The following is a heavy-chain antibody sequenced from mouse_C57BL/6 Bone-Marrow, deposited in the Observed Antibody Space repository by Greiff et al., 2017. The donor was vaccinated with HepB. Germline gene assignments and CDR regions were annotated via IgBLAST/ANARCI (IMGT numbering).Heavy chain of an antibody. D-gene: IGHD1-1*01. CDR1: GYTFTSYW. J-gene: IGHJ1*03. CDR2: IDPSDSYT. Sequence: VQLQQSGAELVRPGTSVKLSCKASGYTFTSYWMHWVKQRPGQGLEWIGVIDPSDSYTNYNQKFKGKATLTVDTSSSTAYMQLSSLTSEDSAVYYCARNKDGSSSYWYFDVWGTGTTVTVSS. V-gene: IGHV1-59*01. CDR3: ARNKDGSSSYWYFDV.